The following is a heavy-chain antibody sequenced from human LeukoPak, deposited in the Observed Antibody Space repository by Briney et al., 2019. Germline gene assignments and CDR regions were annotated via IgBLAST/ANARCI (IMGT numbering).Heavy chain of an antibody. J-gene: IGHJ6*03. CDR3: ARGLQYYYYYYYMDV. CDR1: GGTFSSYA. CDR2: IIPIFGTA. V-gene: IGHV1-69*06. D-gene: IGHD2-21*01. Sequence: ASVKVSCKASGGTFSSYAISWVRQAPGQGLEWMGGIIPIFGTANYAQKFRGRVTITADKSTRTAYMELSRLRSDDTAVYYCARGLQYYYYYYYMDVWGKGTTVTISS.